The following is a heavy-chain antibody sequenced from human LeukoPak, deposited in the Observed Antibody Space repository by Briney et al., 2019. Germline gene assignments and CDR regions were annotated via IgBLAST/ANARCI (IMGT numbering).Heavy chain of an antibody. CDR3: GRPLLRTIGAYLHGHV. CDR1: GCTLHKYV. V-gene: IGHV1-8*01. CDR2: MNPNSGNI. D-gene: IGHD3-10*02. J-gene: IGHJ6*04. Sequence: ASVKVSCKASGCTLHKYVILGLQQATGQGLEWMGWMNPNSGNIGYAQMFQGRVTMTKNTSINTAYLELSSLRSEDTAVLCGGRPLLRTIGAYLHGHVWGKGTTVTVSS.